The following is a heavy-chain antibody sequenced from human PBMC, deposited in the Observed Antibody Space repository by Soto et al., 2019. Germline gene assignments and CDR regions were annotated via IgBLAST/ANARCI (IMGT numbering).Heavy chain of an antibody. J-gene: IGHJ6*02. Sequence: QVQLVQSGAEVKKPGSSVKVSCKASGGTFSSYAISWVRQAPGQGLEWMGGIIPIFGTANYAQKFQGRVTITADESTSTAYMELSSLRSEDTAVYYGRRHPGRVDDYVWWSYRPPNYYYYYGMDVWGQGTTVTVSS. CDR2: IIPIFGTA. CDR1: GGTFSSYA. V-gene: IGHV1-69*01. CDR3: RRHPGRVDDYVWWSYRPPNYYYYYGMDV. D-gene: IGHD3-16*02.